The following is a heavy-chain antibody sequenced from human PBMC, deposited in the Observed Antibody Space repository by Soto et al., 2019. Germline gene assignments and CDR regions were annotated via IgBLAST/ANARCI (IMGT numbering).Heavy chain of an antibody. CDR2: ISGSGGST. D-gene: IGHD6-19*01. Sequence: EMQLLESGGGLVQPGGSLRLSCAASGFTFSSYAMSWVRQAPGKGLEWVSAISGSGGSTYYADSVKGRFTISRDNSKNTLYLQMNSLRAEDTAVYYCAKSLAVAGQFDYWGQGTLVTVSS. J-gene: IGHJ4*02. V-gene: IGHV3-23*01. CDR1: GFTFSSYA. CDR3: AKSLAVAGQFDY.